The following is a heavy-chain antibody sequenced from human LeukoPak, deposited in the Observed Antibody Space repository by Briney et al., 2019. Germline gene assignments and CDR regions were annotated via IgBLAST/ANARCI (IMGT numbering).Heavy chain of an antibody. CDR2: ISYDGSTK. V-gene: IGHV3-30*12. CDR1: GFSFSSHA. Sequence: GGSLRLSCAASGFSFSSHAMHWVRQAPGKGLEWVAFISYDGSTKTYADSVKGRFTTSRDISLHLQMNSLRAEDTAVYYCAREIRGTLGATFFDYWGQGTLVTVSS. J-gene: IGHJ4*02. CDR3: AREIRGTLGATFFDY. D-gene: IGHD1-26*01.